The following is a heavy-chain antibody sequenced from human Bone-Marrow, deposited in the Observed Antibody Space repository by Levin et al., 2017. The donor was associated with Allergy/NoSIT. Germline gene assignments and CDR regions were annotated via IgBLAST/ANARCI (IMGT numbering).Heavy chain of an antibody. Sequence: GGSPRLSCAASGFTFTSYGMHWVRQAPGKGLEWVAVIWYSGSRQYYGESVKGRFTISRDSSKNTLFLQMNNLTVEDTAVYFCARDIGYEATFYGLDVWGLGTTVTVSS. CDR2: IWYSGSRQ. CDR3: ARDIGYEATFYGLDV. CDR1: GFTFTSYG. J-gene: IGHJ6*02. V-gene: IGHV3-33*01. D-gene: IGHD5-12*01.